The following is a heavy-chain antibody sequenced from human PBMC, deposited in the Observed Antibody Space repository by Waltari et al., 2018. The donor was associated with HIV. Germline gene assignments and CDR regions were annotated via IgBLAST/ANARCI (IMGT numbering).Heavy chain of an antibody. J-gene: IGHJ6*02. CDR2: VDPEDDET. D-gene: IGHD1-26*01. CDR3: ATGGGTTSIQLYDLDV. CDR1: GYTLTECS. Sequence: QVQLIQSGAELKKPGASVKVSGKAFGYTLTECSMPRVRQAPGKGLEWMGGVDPEDDETIYAQKFQGRVTMTEDTSTDSAYMELSSLTSEDTAVYYCATGGGTTSIQLYDLDVWGQGTTVTVSS. V-gene: IGHV1-24*01.